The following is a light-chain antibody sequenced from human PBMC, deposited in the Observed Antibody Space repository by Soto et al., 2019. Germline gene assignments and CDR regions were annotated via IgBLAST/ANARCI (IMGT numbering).Light chain of an antibody. Sequence: QSALTQPASVSGSPGQSITISCTGTSSDIGRYNYVSWYQQHPGKAPKLMVYEIINRPSGVSNRFSGSKSGSTASLIISGLQAEDEADYYCSSYTSTTTPVFGGGTKVTVL. CDR1: SSDIGRYNY. J-gene: IGLJ2*01. V-gene: IGLV2-14*01. CDR2: EII. CDR3: SSYTSTTTPV.